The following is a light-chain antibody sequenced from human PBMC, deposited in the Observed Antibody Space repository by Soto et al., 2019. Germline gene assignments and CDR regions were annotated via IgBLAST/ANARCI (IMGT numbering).Light chain of an antibody. Sequence: DIELTQSPEYLAVSLGERATITCKSSHSLLYRINDKSYLGWSQQKPGQPPKLLISGATTRESGVPDRFSASGSGTDFTLIISSLQAEDVAVYYCHQFFATPYTVGQGTKLEIK. CDR3: HQFFATPYT. CDR2: GAT. CDR1: HSLLYRINDKSY. V-gene: IGKV4-1*01. J-gene: IGKJ2*01.